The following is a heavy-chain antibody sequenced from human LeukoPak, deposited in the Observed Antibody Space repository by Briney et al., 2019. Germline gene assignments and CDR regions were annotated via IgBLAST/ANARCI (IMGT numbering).Heavy chain of an antibody. CDR1: GFTFSSYS. V-gene: IGHV3-21*01. CDR2: ISSSSSYI. D-gene: IGHD3-3*01. CDR3: ARDRSAYYDFWSGISSYYYYYGMDV. J-gene: IGHJ6*02. Sequence: GGSLRLSCAASGFTFSSYSMNWVRQAPGKGLEWVSSISSSSSYIYYADSVKGRFTISRDNAKNSLYLQMNSLRAEDTAVYYCARDRSAYYDFWSGISSYYYYYGMDVWGQGTTVTVSS.